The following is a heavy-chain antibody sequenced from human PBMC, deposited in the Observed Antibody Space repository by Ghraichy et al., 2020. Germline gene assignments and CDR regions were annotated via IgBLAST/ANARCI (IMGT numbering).Heavy chain of an antibody. CDR3: ARVGGGAAAETGGDPYYYYGMDV. CDR2: IKQDGSEK. V-gene: IGHV3-7*01. CDR1: GFTFSSYW. J-gene: IGHJ6*02. D-gene: IGHD6-13*01. Sequence: GGSLRLSCAASGFTFSSYWMSWVRQAPGKGLEWVANIKQDGSEKYYVDSVKGRFTISRDNAKNSLYLQMNSLRAEDTAVYYCARVGGGAAAETGGDPYYYYGMDVWGQGTTVTVSS.